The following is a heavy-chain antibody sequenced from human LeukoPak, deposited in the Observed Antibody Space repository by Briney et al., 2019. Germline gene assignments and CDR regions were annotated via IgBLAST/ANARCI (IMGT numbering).Heavy chain of an antibody. CDR1: GGSFSGCY. V-gene: IGHV4-34*01. CDR2: INHSGST. J-gene: IGHJ4*02. CDR3: ARESVNDY. Sequence: SETLSLTCAVYGGSFSGCYWSWIRQPPGKGLEWIGEINHSGSTNYNPSLKSRVTISVDTSKNQFSLKLSSVTAADTAVYYCARESVNDYWGQGTLVTVSS. D-gene: IGHD5/OR15-5a*01.